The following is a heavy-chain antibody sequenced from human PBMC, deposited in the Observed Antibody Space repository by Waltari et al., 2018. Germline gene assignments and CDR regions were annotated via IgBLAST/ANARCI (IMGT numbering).Heavy chain of an antibody. CDR2: IYSGGRT. J-gene: IGHJ4*02. CDR3: ARVASSGYYYYFDY. CDR1: GFTVRSNY. Sequence: EVQLVESGGGLLQPGGSLRLSCAASGFTVRSNYMSWVRPAPGKGLEWVSVIYSGGRTYYADSVKGRFTISRDNSKNTLYLQMNSLRAEDTAVYYCARVASSGYYYYFDYWGQGTLVTVSS. V-gene: IGHV3-53*01. D-gene: IGHD3-22*01.